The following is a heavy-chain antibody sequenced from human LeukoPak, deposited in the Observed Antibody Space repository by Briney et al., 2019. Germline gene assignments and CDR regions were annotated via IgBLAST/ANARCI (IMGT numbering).Heavy chain of an antibody. J-gene: IGHJ4*02. CDR1: GFTFSDHY. Sequence: GGSLRLSCVVSGFTFSDHYLDWVRQSPGRGLEWVGRSRIKADGYITQYAAPVKDRFTISRDGSKDSLFLQMNSLKTEDTAMYYCVRGLNSFGLWGQGTPVTVSS. D-gene: IGHD2/OR15-2a*01. CDR3: VRGLNSFGL. V-gene: IGHV3-72*01. CDR2: SRIKADGYIT.